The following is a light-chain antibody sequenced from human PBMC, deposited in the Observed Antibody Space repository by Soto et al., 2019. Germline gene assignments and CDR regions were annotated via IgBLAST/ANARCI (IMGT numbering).Light chain of an antibody. CDR2: ANT. J-gene: IGLJ3*02. CDR1: SSNIGAGYG. Sequence: QAVVTQPPSVSGAPGQRVSISCTGSSSNIGAGYGVHWYQQLPGTAPKLLIYANTNRPSGVPDRFSGSQSGTSASLAITGLQAEDETDYYCQSYDSSLSGAVFGGGTKLTVL. V-gene: IGLV1-40*01. CDR3: QSYDSSLSGAV.